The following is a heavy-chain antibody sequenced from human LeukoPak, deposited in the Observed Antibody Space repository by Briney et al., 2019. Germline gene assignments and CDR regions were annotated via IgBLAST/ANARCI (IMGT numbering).Heavy chain of an antibody. D-gene: IGHD6-19*01. CDR3: ARDRPYTGGWRGFDY. V-gene: IGHV1-69*13. CDR2: IIPKFGIA. J-gene: IGHJ4*02. Sequence: ASVKVSCKASGGTFSRYAISWVRQAPGQGLEWMGGIIPKFGIANYAQKFQGRVTITADESTSTAYMELSSLRSEDTAVYYCARDRPYTGGWRGFDYWGQGTLVTVSS. CDR1: GGTFSRYA.